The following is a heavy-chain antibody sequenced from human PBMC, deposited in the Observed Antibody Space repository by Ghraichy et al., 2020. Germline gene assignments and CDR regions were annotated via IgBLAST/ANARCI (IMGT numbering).Heavy chain of an antibody. Sequence: GGSLRLSCAASRFTFSSYPMSWVRQAPGKGLERVSAISGSGGSTYYADSVKGRFTIPRDNSKNTLYLQMNSLRAADTAVYYCAKVLTAARAYYYYGMDVWGQGPTVTVSS. CDR2: ISGSGGST. J-gene: IGHJ6*02. CDR1: RFTFSSYP. V-gene: IGHV3-23*01. CDR3: AKVLTAARAYYYYGMDV. D-gene: IGHD6-6*01.